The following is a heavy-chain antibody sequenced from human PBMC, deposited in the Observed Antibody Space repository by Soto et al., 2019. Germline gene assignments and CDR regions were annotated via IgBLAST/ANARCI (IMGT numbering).Heavy chain of an antibody. CDR1: GGSISSGGYS. D-gene: IGHD2-8*02. CDR2: IYHSGST. J-gene: IGHJ6*02. V-gene: IGHV4-30-2*01. Sequence: QLQLQESGSGLVKPSQTLSLTCAVSGGSISSGGYSWSWIRQPPGKGLEWLGYIYHSGSTYYKLSLKSRVTISVDRSKNQFSQKLCAMTVAATSGYYCARGHGYWDYYGMDVWGQGNPVTVSS. CDR3: ARGHGYWDYYGMDV.